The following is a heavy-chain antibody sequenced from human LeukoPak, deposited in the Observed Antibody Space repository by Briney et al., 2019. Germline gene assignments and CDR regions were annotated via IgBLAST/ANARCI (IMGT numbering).Heavy chain of an antibody. Sequence: SETLSLTCSVSGDSISLSFYYWGWIRQPPGKALEWIGSVYYSGTTSYNPSLKSRVTISVDMSKNHFSLRLTSVTAADTAVYYCLRLFYGDYDDFWGQGILVTVSS. CDR3: LRLFYGDYDDF. CDR2: VYYSGTT. CDR1: GDSISLSFYY. D-gene: IGHD4-17*01. J-gene: IGHJ4*02. V-gene: IGHV4-39*02.